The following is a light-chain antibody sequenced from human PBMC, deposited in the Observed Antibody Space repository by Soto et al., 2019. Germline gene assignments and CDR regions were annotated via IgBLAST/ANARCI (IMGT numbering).Light chain of an antibody. CDR1: QSVSSN. J-gene: IGKJ5*01. V-gene: IGKV3-15*01. Sequence: EIVLTQSPGTLSLSPGDRATLSCRASQSVSSNLAWYQQKPGQAPRLLIYGASTRATGIPARFSGSGSGTEFTLTISSLQSEDFAVYYCQQYNNWLITFGQGTRLEIK. CDR3: QQYNNWLIT. CDR2: GAS.